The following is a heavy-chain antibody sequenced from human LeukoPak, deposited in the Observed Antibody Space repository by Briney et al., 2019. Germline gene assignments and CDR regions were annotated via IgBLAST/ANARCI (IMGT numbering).Heavy chain of an antibody. CDR2: INPSGGST. V-gene: IGHV1-46*01. D-gene: IGHD2-21*01. Sequence: ASVKVSCKASGYTFTSYYMHWVRQAPGQGLEWMGIINPSGGSTSYAQKFQGRVTMTRDTSTSTVYTELSSLRSEDTAVYYCARGNHIVVVIAMIDYWSQGTLVTVSS. CDR1: GYTFTSYY. J-gene: IGHJ4*02. CDR3: ARGNHIVVVIAMIDY.